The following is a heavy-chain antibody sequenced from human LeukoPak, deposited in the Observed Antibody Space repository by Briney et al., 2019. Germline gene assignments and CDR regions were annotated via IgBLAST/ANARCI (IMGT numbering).Heavy chain of an antibody. D-gene: IGHD5-24*01. J-gene: IGHJ4*02. Sequence: ASVKVSCKASGYSFPSYGISWVRQAPGQGPEWMGWISPYNDNTNYAQKLQGRATLTTDTSTSTAYMELRSLRSDDTAVYYCARGEMASSMEDYWGQGTLVTVSS. V-gene: IGHV1-18*01. CDR1: GYSFPSYG. CDR2: ISPYNDNT. CDR3: ARGEMASSMEDY.